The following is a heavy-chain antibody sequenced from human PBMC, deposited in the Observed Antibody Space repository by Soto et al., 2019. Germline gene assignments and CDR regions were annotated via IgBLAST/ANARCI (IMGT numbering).Heavy chain of an antibody. Sequence: EVQVVESGGGLVQPGGSLRLSCAASGFTSSDHNMDWVRQAPGKGLEWVGRTRSNANSYTTEYAASVRDRFTISTDDSKNSLYLQMNSLKTEDTAVYYCTRSASGTFDIWGQGTLVTVSS. CDR1: GFTSSDHN. V-gene: IGHV3-72*01. J-gene: IGHJ3*02. CDR2: TRSNANSYTT. CDR3: TRSASGTFDI.